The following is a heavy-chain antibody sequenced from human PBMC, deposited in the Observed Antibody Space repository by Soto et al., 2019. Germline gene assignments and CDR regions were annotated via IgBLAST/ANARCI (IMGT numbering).Heavy chain of an antibody. CDR2: TIPILGTA. J-gene: IGHJ6*02. D-gene: IGHD1-1*01. CDR1: GGTFSSFA. Sequence: SVKISCKASGGTFSSFAINWVRQAPGQGPEWMGGTIPILGTANYAQKFQGRVTIIADETTNTASLELTSLRSEDTAVYYCARQNDLKIWGQGTTVTVSS. V-gene: IGHV1-69*13. CDR3: ARQNDLKI.